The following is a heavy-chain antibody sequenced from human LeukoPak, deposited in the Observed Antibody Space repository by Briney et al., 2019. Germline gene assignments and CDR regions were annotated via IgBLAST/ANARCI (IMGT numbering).Heavy chain of an antibody. V-gene: IGHV3-23*01. CDR1: GFTFSSCA. CDR2: ISGSGGST. CDR3: AKGLGVYYPEYFQH. D-gene: IGHD3-22*01. Sequence: PGGSLRLSCAASGFTFSSCAMSWVRQAPGKELEWVSAISGSGGSTYYADSVKGRFTISRDNSKNTLYLQMNSLRAEDTAVYYCAKGLGVYYPEYFQHWGQGTLVTVSS. J-gene: IGHJ1*01.